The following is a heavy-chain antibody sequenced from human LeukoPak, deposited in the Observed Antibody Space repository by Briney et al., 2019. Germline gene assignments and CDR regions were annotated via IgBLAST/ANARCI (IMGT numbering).Heavy chain of an antibody. CDR3: ARGKEVITMLRGLKPGYYFDY. V-gene: IGHV4-4*07. CDR2: IYTSGST. J-gene: IGHJ4*02. Sequence: SETLSLTCTVSGGSISSYYWSWIRQPAGKGLEWIGRIYTSGSTNYNPSLKSRVTISVDTSKNQFSLKLNSVTAADTAVYYCARGKEVITMLRGLKPGYYFDYWGQGTLVTVSS. D-gene: IGHD3-10*01. CDR1: GGSISSYY.